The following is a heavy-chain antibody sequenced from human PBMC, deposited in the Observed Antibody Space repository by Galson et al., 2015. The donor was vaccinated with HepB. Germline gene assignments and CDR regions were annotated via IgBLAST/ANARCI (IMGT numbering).Heavy chain of an antibody. CDR2: IYSGGST. CDR1: GFTVSSNY. D-gene: IGHD6-13*01. J-gene: IGHJ3*02. Sequence: SLRLSCAASGFTVSSNYMSWVRQAPGKGLEWVSVIYSGGSTYYADSVKGRFTISRDNSKNTRYLQMNSLRADDTAVYYCARGALAAAGTGDAFDIWGQGTMVTVSS. CDR3: ARGALAAAGTGDAFDI. V-gene: IGHV3-66*02.